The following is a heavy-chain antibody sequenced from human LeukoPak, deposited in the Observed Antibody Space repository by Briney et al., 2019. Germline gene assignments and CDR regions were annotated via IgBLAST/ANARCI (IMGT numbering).Heavy chain of an antibody. J-gene: IGHJ4*02. V-gene: IGHV3-30*04. CDR1: GFTFGSYA. D-gene: IGHD5-18*01. Sequence: PGGSLRLSCAASGFTFGSYAMHWVRQAPGKGLEWVADISYAGSNNYYADSVKGRYTISRDNSKTTLYLQMNSLRAEDTAVYYCARGGYSYGFGYFDSWGQGTLVTVSS. CDR3: ARGGYSYGFGYFDS. CDR2: ISYAGSNN.